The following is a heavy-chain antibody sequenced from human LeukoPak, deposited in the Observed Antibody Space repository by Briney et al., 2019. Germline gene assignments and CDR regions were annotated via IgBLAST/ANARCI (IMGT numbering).Heavy chain of an antibody. Sequence: SETLSLTCTVSGGSISSSSYYWGWIRQPPGKGLEWIGSIYYSGSTYYNPSLESRVTISVDRSKNQFSLKLSSVTAADTAVYYCARDPWGTSSTSLDYWGQGTLVTVSS. J-gene: IGHJ4*02. D-gene: IGHD2-2*01. CDR1: GGSISSSSYY. V-gene: IGHV4-39*07. CDR2: IYYSGST. CDR3: ARDPWGTSSTSLDY.